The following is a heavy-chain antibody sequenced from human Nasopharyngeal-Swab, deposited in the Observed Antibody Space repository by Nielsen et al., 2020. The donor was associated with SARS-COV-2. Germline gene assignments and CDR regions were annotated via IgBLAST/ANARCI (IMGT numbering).Heavy chain of an antibody. CDR3: AKDMGIADDSFDY. D-gene: IGHD6-13*01. J-gene: IGHJ4*02. V-gene: IGHV3-30*18. CDR1: GFTFSSYG. Sequence: LSLTCAASGFTFSSYGMHWVRQAPGKGLEWVAVISYDGSNKYYADSVKGRFTISRDNSKNTLYLQMNSLRAEDTAVYYCAKDMGIADDSFDYWGQGTLVTVSP. CDR2: ISYDGSNK.